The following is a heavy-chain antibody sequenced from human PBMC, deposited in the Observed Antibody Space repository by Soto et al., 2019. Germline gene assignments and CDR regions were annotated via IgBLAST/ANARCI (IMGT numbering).Heavy chain of an antibody. CDR3: TKSSGGSSSVGMDY. CDR1: GFIFKNYA. D-gene: IGHD6-6*01. V-gene: IGHV3-30*04. CDR2: ITRDGYNK. J-gene: IGHJ4*02. Sequence: GGSLRLSCAGSGFIFKNYALNWVRQAPGKGLEWVASITRDGYNKYYADSVKGRFTISRDNSRDTLSLQMTALTIEDSSVYYCTKSSGGSSSVGMDYWGQVTRFTVPS.